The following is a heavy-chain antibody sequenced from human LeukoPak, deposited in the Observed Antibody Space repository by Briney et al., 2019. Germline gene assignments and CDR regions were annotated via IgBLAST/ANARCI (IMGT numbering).Heavy chain of an antibody. V-gene: IGHV3-74*01. CDR2: INGDGSST. Sequence: GGSLRLSCAASGFTFSNYWMHWVRQAPGKGPVWVSRINGDGSSTSYADSVKGRFTISRDNAKNTLYLQMNSLRAEDTAVYYCARPPAPYSSGWYVDYWGQGTLVTVSS. CDR1: GFTFSNYW. CDR3: ARPPAPYSSGWYVDY. J-gene: IGHJ4*02. D-gene: IGHD6-19*01.